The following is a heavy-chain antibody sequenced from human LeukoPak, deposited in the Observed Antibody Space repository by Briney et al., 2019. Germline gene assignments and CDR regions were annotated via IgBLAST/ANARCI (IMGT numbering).Heavy chain of an antibody. D-gene: IGHD2-2*02. CDR2: INHSGST. CDR3: ARVLNTEAQG. Sequence: SETLSLTCAVYGGSFSGYYWSWIRQPPGKGLEWIGEINHSGSTNYNPSLKSRVTISADTSKNQFSLKLSSVTAADTAVYYCARVLNTEAQGWGQGTLVTVSS. J-gene: IGHJ4*02. CDR1: GGSFSGYY. V-gene: IGHV4-34*01.